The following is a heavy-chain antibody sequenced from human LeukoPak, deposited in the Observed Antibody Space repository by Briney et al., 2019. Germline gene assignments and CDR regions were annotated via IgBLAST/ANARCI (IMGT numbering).Heavy chain of an antibody. J-gene: IGHJ2*01. D-gene: IGHD4-17*01. CDR3: ARDAPLGLNYGDYGGVDWYFDL. CDR1: GGSISSSSYY. V-gene: IGHV4-39*07. CDR2: IYYSGST. Sequence: SETLSLTCTVSGGSISSSSYYWGWIRQPPGKGLEWIGSIYYSGSTYYNPSLKSRVTISIDTSKNQFSLKLSSVTAADTAVYYCARDAPLGLNYGDYGGVDWYFDLWGRGTLVTVSS.